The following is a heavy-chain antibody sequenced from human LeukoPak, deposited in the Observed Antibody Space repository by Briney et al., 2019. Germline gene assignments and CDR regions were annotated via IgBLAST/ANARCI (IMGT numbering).Heavy chain of an antibody. D-gene: IGHD2-15*01. CDR3: ASEGGTVGAFDI. J-gene: IGHJ3*02. CDR2: INSSGGST. V-gene: IGHV1-46*01. Sequence: GASVKVSCKASGYTFTSYYMHWVRQAPGQGLEWMGIINSSGGSTSYAQKFQGRVTMTRDMSTSTVYMELSSLRSEDTAVYYCASEGGTVGAFDIWGQGTMATVSS. CDR1: GYTFTSYY.